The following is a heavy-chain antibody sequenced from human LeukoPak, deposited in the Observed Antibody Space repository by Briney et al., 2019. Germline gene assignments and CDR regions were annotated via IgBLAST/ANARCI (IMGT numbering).Heavy chain of an antibody. Sequence: SETLSLTCTVSGGSISSSSYYWGWIRQPPGKGLEWIGSIYYSGSTYYNPSLKSRVTISVDTSKNQFSLKLSSVTAADTAVYYCARDRSLTVAGTSPFDYWGQGTLVTVSS. CDR2: IYYSGST. J-gene: IGHJ4*02. CDR3: ARDRSLTVAGTSPFDY. V-gene: IGHV4-39*07. D-gene: IGHD6-19*01. CDR1: GGSISSSSYY.